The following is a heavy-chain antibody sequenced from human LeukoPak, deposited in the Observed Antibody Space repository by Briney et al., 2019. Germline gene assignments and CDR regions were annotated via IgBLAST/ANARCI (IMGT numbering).Heavy chain of an antibody. J-gene: IGHJ4*02. CDR1: GFTFSSYA. CDR3: AKDVHDSSGYFDY. V-gene: IGHV3-23*01. D-gene: IGHD3-22*01. Sequence: GGSLRLSCAASGFTFSSYAMSWVRQAPGKGLEWVSAISGSGGSTYYADSVKGRFTISRDKSKNTLYLQMNSLRAEDTAVYYCAKDVHDSSGYFDYWGQGTLVTVSS. CDR2: ISGSGGST.